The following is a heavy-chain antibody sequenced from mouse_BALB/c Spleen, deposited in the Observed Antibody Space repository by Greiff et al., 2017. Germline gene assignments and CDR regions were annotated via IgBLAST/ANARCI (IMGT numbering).Heavy chain of an antibody. Sequence: QVQLQQSGAELAKPGASVKMSCKASGYTFTSYWMHWVKQRPGQGLEWIGYINPSTGYTEYNQKFKDKATLTADKSSSTAYMQLSSLTSEDSAVYYCAPLLRFYYAMDYWGQGTSVTVSA. CDR3: APLLRFYYAMDY. CDR1: GYTFTSYW. D-gene: IGHD1-1*01. V-gene: IGHV1-7*01. J-gene: IGHJ4*01. CDR2: INPSTGYT.